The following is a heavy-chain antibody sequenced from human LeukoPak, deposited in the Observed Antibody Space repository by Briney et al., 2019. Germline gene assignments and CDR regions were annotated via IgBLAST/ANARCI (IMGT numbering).Heavy chain of an antibody. CDR3: ARDLHYYYYMDV. CDR2: ISGSGDRT. J-gene: IGHJ6*03. CDR1: GFTFSNYA. Sequence: GGSLRLSCAASGFTFSNYAMRWVRQAPGKGLEWVSGISGSGDRTYYADSVKGRFTPSRDNSKNTLYLQMNSLRAEDTAVYYCARDLHYYYYMDVWGKGTTVTVSS. V-gene: IGHV3-23*01.